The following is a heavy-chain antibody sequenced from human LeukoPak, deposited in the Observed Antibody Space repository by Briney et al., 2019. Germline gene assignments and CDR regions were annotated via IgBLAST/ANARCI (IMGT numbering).Heavy chain of an antibody. D-gene: IGHD4-23*01. CDR2: IYYSGST. J-gene: IGHJ4*02. Sequence: SETLSLTCAVSGDSVSSSAYSWSWLRQPPGKGLEWIGYIYYSGSTNYNPSLKSRVTISVDTSKNQFSLKLSSVTAADTAVYYCARTVVTHVYYFDYWGQGTLVTVSS. CDR3: ARTVVTHVYYFDY. V-gene: IGHV4-61*08. CDR1: GDSVSSSAYS.